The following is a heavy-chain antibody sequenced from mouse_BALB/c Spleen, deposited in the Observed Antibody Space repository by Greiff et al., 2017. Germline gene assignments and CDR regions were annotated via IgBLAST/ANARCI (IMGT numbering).Heavy chain of an antibody. CDR1: GYAFSSYW. V-gene: IGHV1-80*01. Sequence: QVQLKQSGAELVRPGSSVKISCKASGYAFSSYWMNWVKQRPGQGLEWIGQIYPGDGDTNYNGKFKGKATLTADKSSSTAYMQLSSLTSEDSAVYFCARRGDYGSVYYAMDYWGQGTSVTVSS. CDR3: ARRGDYGSVYYAMDY. CDR2: IYPGDGDT. D-gene: IGHD1-1*01. J-gene: IGHJ4*01.